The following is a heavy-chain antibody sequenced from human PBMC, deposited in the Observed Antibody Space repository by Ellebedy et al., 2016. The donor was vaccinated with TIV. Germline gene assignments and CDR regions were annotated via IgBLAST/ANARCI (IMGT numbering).Heavy chain of an antibody. V-gene: IGHV3-74*01. J-gene: IGHJ4*02. CDR3: ARDQDWGFDY. D-gene: IGHD7-27*01. Sequence: GGSLRLSCAASGFTFSSYWMHWVRQAPGKGLVWVSRINSDGSSTSYADSVKGRFTVSRDNAKNSLYLQMDSLTDEDTAVYYCARDQDWGFDYWGQGTLVTVSS. CDR2: INSDGSST. CDR1: GFTFSSYW.